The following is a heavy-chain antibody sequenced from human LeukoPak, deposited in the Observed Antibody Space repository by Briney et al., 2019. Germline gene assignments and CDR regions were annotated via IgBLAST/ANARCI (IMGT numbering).Heavy chain of an antibody. D-gene: IGHD5-12*01. CDR1: GYTFTGYC. J-gene: IGHJ6*02. CDR3: ARGRGYSGLQNYYYYYGMDV. Sequence: ASVKVSCKASGYTFTGYCMHWVRQAPGQGLEWMGWINPNSGGTNYAQKFQGRVTMTRDTSISTAYMELSRLRSDDTAVYYCARGRGYSGLQNYYYYYGMDVWGQGTTVTVSS. V-gene: IGHV1-2*02. CDR2: INPNSGGT.